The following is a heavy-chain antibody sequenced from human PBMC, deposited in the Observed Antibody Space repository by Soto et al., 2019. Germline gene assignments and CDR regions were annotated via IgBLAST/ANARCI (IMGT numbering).Heavy chain of an antibody. V-gene: IGHV1-18*01. Sequence: QVQLVQSGAEVKKPGASVKVSCKASGYTFTSYGISWVRQAPGQGLEWMGWISAYNGNTNYAQKLQGRVTMTTDTSTRTGYRELRSLRSDDTAVYYCARETGIAAAGYYYYGMDVWGQGTTVTVSS. J-gene: IGHJ6*02. D-gene: IGHD6-13*01. CDR2: ISAYNGNT. CDR3: ARETGIAAAGYYYYGMDV. CDR1: GYTFTSYG.